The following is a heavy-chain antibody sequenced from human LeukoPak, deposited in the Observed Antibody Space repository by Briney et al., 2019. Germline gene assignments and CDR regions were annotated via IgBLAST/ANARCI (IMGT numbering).Heavy chain of an antibody. J-gene: IGHJ4*02. V-gene: IGHV3-21*01. CDR3: ARAKVTTVFLDY. CDR2: ISSSSSYI. CDR1: GFTFSSYS. Sequence: GGSLRLSCAASGFTFSSYSMNWVRQAPGKGVEWVSSISSSSSYIYYADSVKGRFTISRDNAKNSLYLQMNSLRAEDTAVYYCARAKVTTVFLDYWGQGTLVTVSS. D-gene: IGHD4-17*01.